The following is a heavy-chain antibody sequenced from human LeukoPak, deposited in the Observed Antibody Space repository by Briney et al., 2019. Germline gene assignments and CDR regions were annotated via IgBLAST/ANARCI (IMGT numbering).Heavy chain of an antibody. Sequence: SETLSLTCAVYGGSFSGYYWSWIRQPPGKGLEWIGEINHSGSTNYNPSLKSRVTISVDTSKNQFSLKLSSVTAADTAVYYCARGSPVSGSYYSYYYYYGMDVWGQGTTVTVSS. CDR1: GGSFSGYY. CDR2: INHSGST. CDR3: ARGSPVSGSYYSYYYYYGMDV. D-gene: IGHD1-26*01. J-gene: IGHJ6*02. V-gene: IGHV4-34*01.